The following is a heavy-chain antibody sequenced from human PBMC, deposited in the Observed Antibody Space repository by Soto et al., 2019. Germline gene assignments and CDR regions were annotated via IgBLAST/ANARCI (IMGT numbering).Heavy chain of an antibody. D-gene: IGHD3-9*01. Sequence: QVQLVESGGGVVQPGRPLRLSCAASGFTFSSYGMHWVRQAPGKGLEWVAVISYDGSNKYYADSVKGRFTISRDNSKNTLYLQMNSLRAEDTAVYYCAKGGRYFDWGGDWGQGTLVTVSS. CDR3: AKGGRYFDWGGD. CDR2: ISYDGSNK. CDR1: GFTFSSYG. V-gene: IGHV3-30*18. J-gene: IGHJ4*02.